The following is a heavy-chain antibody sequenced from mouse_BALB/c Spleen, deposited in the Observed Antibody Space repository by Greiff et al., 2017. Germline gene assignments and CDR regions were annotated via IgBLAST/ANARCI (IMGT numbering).Heavy chain of an antibody. CDR1: GYTFTSYV. V-gene: IGHV1-14*01. Sequence: EVQLQQSGPELVKPGASVKMSCKASGYTFTSYVMHWVKQKPGQGLEWIGYINPYNDGTKYNEKFKGKATLTSDKSSSTAYMELSSLTSEDSAVYYCARRDHYGNYVDYAMDYWGQGTSVTVSS. D-gene: IGHD2-1*01. CDR3: ARRDHYGNYVDYAMDY. CDR2: INPYNDGT. J-gene: IGHJ4*01.